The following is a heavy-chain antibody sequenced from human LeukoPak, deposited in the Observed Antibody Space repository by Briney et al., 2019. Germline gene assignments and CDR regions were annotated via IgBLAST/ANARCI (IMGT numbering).Heavy chain of an antibody. J-gene: IGHJ6*02. Sequence: SETLSLTCTISGGSISSYYWSWIRQPPGKGLEWIGYVGYRGNTNYNPSLKSRVTISIDTSKSLFSLKLNSVTAADTAAYYCARVEVGAANRQWYGMDVWGQGTTVTVSS. D-gene: IGHD2-15*01. CDR2: VGYRGNT. V-gene: IGHV4-59*01. CDR3: ARVEVGAANRQWYGMDV. CDR1: GGSISSYY.